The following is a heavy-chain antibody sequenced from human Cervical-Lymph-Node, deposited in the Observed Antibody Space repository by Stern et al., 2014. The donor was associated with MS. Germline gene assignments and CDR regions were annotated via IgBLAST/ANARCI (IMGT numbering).Heavy chain of an antibody. V-gene: IGHV1-69*09. J-gene: IGHJ5*02. Sequence: QVQLVESGAEVKKPGSSGKVSCKASGGTFSSYTISWVRQAPGQGLEWMGRIIPILGIANYAQKFQGRVTITADKSTSTAYMELSSLRSEDTAVYYCASFVVVTAAFDPWGQGTLVTVSS. CDR1: GGTFSSYT. CDR2: IIPILGIA. D-gene: IGHD2-21*02. CDR3: ASFVVVTAAFDP.